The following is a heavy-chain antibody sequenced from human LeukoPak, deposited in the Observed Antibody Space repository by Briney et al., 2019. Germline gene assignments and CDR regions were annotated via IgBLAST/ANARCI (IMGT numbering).Heavy chain of an antibody. V-gene: IGHV1-24*01. Sequence: GASVKVSCTVSGSSPTELSLYWVRQAPGKGLEWMGGFDVIDAKTFYAQKFQGRVTMTEDSSTDTAYMELSSLRSDDTAFYYCAAGRPYSLLDYWGQGTLFTVSS. CDR2: FDVIDAKT. D-gene: IGHD5-18*01. CDR1: GSSPTELS. CDR3: AAGRPYSLLDY. J-gene: IGHJ4*02.